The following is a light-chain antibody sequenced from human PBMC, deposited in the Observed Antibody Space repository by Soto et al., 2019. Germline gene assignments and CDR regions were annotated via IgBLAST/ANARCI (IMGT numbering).Light chain of an antibody. CDR1: QSVSSSY. CDR3: QQCGSSSS. CDR2: DTS. Sequence: EIVLTQSPGTLSLSPGERATLSCRASQSVSSSYLAWYQQKPGQAPRLLIYDTSRMATGIPDRFSGSGSGTDFTLAISRLEPEDFAVYYCQQCGSSSSFGQGTKVELK. V-gene: IGKV3-20*01. J-gene: IGKJ1*01.